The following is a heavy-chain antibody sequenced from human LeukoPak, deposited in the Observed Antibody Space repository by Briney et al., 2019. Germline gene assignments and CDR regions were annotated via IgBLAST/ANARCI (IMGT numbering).Heavy chain of an antibody. Sequence: GGSLRLSCAASGFTFSSYAMHWVRQAPGKGLEWVAFIRYDGSNKYYADSVKGRFTISRDNSKNTLYLQMNSLRAEDTAVYYCARDLTAVAGTLPGYWGQGTLVTVSS. CDR3: ARDLTAVAGTLPGY. V-gene: IGHV3-30*02. J-gene: IGHJ4*02. CDR1: GFTFSSYA. CDR2: IRYDGSNK. D-gene: IGHD6-19*01.